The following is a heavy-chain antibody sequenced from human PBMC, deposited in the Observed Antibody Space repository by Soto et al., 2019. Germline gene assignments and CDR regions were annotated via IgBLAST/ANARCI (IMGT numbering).Heavy chain of an antibody. D-gene: IGHD1-26*01. V-gene: IGHV3-7*04. Sequence: EDQLVESGGGLVQPGGSLRLTCAVSGFSFRSDWMNWVRQAPGKGLEWVAHTNQDGSEKYYLDSVKGRFTIFRDNAKNSLYLQRNGRRAEDTAVYYCSGGVGDALWGQGTLVTVSS. J-gene: IGHJ4*02. CDR3: SGGVGDAL. CDR1: GFSFRSDW. CDR2: TNQDGSEK.